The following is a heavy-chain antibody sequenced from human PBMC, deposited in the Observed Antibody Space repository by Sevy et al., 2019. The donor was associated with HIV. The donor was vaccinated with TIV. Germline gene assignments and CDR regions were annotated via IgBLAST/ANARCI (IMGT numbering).Heavy chain of an antibody. V-gene: IGHV3-48*01. CDR2: ISSSSSTI. D-gene: IGHD3-3*01. Sequence: GGSLRLSCAASGFTFISYSMNWVRQAPGKGLEWVSYISSSSSTIYYADSVKGRFTIARDNAKNSLYLQMNSVRAEDTAVYYCARDFIWDYDFWSGYYYGMDVWGQGTTVTVSS. CDR3: ARDFIWDYDFWSGYYYGMDV. J-gene: IGHJ6*02. CDR1: GFTFISYS.